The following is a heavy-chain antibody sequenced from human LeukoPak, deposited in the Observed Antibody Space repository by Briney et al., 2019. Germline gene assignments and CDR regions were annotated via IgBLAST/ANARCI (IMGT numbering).Heavy chain of an antibody. Sequence: PGGSLRLSYAASGFTFSSYAMSWFRQAPGKGLEWVSAISGSGGSTYYADSVKGRFTISRDNSKNTLYLQMNSLRAEDTAVYYCAKDASFAEVTPDYWGQGTLVTVSS. CDR1: GFTFSSYA. J-gene: IGHJ4*02. V-gene: IGHV3-23*01. CDR3: AKDASFAEVTPDY. D-gene: IGHD4-23*01. CDR2: ISGSGGST.